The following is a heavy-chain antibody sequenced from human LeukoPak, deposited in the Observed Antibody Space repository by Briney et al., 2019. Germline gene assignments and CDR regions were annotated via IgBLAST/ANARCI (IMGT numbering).Heavy chain of an antibody. J-gene: IGHJ4*02. CDR1: GFTFSSYA. V-gene: IGHV3-23*01. D-gene: IGHD3-22*01. Sequence: GGSLRLSCAASGFTFSSYAMSWVRQAPGKGLEWVSAISGSGDSTYYADSVKGRFTISRDNSKNTLYLQMNSLRAEDTAVYYCAKDEGYYDSSGHYYWGQGTLVTVSS. CDR3: AKDEGYYDSSGHYY. CDR2: ISGSGDST.